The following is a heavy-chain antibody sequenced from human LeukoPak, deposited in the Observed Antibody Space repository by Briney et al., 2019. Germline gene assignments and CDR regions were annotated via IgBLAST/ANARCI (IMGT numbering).Heavy chain of an antibody. J-gene: IGHJ4*02. CDR2: IKDDRSEE. V-gene: IGHV3-7*01. CDR3: ARYRHLGY. Sequence: GGSLRLSCAASGFNFNNYWMSWLRQAPGKGLEWVANIKDDRSEEYYVDSVKGRFTISRDNAKNSLYLQMNSLRAEDTAVYYCARYRHLGYWGQGTLVTVSS. CDR1: GFNFNNYW.